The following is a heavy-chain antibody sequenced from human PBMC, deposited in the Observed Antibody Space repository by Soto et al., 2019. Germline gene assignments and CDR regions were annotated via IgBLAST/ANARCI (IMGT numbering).Heavy chain of an antibody. Sequence: QVLLVESGGGLVKPGGSLRLSCAASGFTFSDYYMTWIRQAPGKGLEWVAYISSSGSGIYYPDSVKGRYTISRDNAQNSLYLQMSSLRAEDTAVYYCARAYSDAFDIWGQGTMVTVSS. D-gene: IGHD2-15*01. CDR2: ISSSGSGI. V-gene: IGHV3-11*01. J-gene: IGHJ3*02. CDR3: ARAYSDAFDI. CDR1: GFTFSDYY.